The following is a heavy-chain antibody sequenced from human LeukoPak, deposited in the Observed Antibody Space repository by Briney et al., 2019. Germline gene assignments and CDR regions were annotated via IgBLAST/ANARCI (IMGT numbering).Heavy chain of an antibody. J-gene: IGHJ4*02. Sequence: GASVKVSCKVSGYTLTELSMHWVRQAPGKGLEWMGGFDPEDGETIYAQKFQGRVTMTTDTSTSTAYMELRSLRSDDTAVYYCARDRRVVPAAIPEDYWGQGTLVTVSS. V-gene: IGHV1-24*01. CDR3: ARDRRVVPAAIPEDY. CDR2: FDPEDGET. D-gene: IGHD2-2*02. CDR1: GYTLTELS.